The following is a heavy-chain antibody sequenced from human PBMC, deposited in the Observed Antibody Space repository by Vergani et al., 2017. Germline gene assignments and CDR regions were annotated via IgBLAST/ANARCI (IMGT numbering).Heavy chain of an antibody. Sequence: EVHLEESGGGLVQPGGSLRLSCAASGFTFGDYYMAWIRLAPGKGLDWVASIKRDGTETFYVDSVKGRFTISRDNAKNSLFLQMNSLRAEDTAVYYCARDVAAAGYYYGMDVWGQGTTVTVSS. D-gene: IGHD6-13*01. CDR2: IKRDGTET. CDR3: ARDVAAAGYYYGMDV. CDR1: GFTFGDYY. J-gene: IGHJ6*02. V-gene: IGHV3-7*01.